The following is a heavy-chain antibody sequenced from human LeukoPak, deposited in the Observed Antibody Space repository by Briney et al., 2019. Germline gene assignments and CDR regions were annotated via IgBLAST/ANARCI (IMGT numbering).Heavy chain of an antibody. CDR3: ATSLRYFDWLSDS. CDR2: MNPNSGNT. J-gene: IGHJ5*01. V-gene: IGHV1-8*01. D-gene: IGHD3-9*01. Sequence: ASVKVSCKASGYTFTSYDINWVRQATGQGLEWMGWMNPNSGNTDYAQKFQGRVNMTRNTSLSTAYMELSSLSSEHTAVYYCATSLRYFDWLSDSWGHGTLVTVSS. CDR1: GYTFTSYD.